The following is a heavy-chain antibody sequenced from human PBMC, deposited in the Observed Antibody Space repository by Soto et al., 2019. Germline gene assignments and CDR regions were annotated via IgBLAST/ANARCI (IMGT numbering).Heavy chain of an antibody. CDR3: ARRPVTYYFDY. CDR1: EFTFSNYA. J-gene: IGHJ4*02. V-gene: IGHV3-30-3*01. Sequence: QVQLVESGGGVVQPGRSLRLSCAASEFTFSNYARHCVRQAPGKGLEWVAVISYDGSNKYYADSVKGRFTISRDNSKNTLYLQMNSLRAEDTAVYYCARRPVTYYFDYWGQGTLVTVSS. D-gene: IGHD4-17*01. CDR2: ISYDGSNK.